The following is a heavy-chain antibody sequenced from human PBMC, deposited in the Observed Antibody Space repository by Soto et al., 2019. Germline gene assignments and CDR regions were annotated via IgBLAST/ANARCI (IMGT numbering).Heavy chain of an antibody. Sequence: ASVKVSCKVSGYTLTELSMHWVRQAPGKGLEWMGAFDPEDGETIYAQKFQGRVTMTEDASTNTAYMELSSLRSEDTAVYYCARDFGAYCRGDCYSLPGTVHWDQG. D-gene: IGHD2-21*02. J-gene: IGHJ1*01. V-gene: IGHV1-24*01. CDR2: FDPEDGET. CDR3: ARDFGAYCRGDCYSLPGTVH. CDR1: GYTLTELS.